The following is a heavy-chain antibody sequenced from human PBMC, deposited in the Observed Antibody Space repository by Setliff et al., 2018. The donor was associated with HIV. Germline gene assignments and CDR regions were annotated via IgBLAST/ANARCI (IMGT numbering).Heavy chain of an antibody. J-gene: IGHJ6*03. D-gene: IGHD1-26*01. CDR2: IYSSGST. CDR1: GGSISSGSHY. V-gene: IGHV4-61*02. Sequence: SETLSLTCTVSGGSISSGSHYWNWVRQSAGKGLEWIGRIYSSGSTNYNPSLNSRVSISVDTSKNQFSMKLNSVTAADTAVYFCARDKGGTYDGMYYYYYMDVWGKGTTVIVS. CDR3: ARDKGGTYDGMYYYYYMDV.